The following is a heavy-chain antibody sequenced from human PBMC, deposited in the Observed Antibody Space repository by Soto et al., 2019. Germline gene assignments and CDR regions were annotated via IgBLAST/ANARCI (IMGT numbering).Heavy chain of an antibody. V-gene: IGHV4-59*12. CDR1: GGSIRSYC. CDR3: TGDLPILVATRSHTDG. D-gene: IGHD2-2*01. CDR2: ICNSGTT. J-gene: IGHJ6*03. Sequence: QVQLQESGPTLVKPSETLSLTCTVSGGSIRSYCWTWIRQPPGEGLEWIGCICNSGTTNYNPSLESRVASAIGAHTNHSPVQRSTESVAVTAFHHCTGDLPILVATRSHTDGWGKWTAVTVCS.